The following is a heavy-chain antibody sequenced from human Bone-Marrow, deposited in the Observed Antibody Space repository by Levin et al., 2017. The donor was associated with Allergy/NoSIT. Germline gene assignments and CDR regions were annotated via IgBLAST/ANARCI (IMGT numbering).Heavy chain of an antibody. CDR3: AREGGVNGYFYGGGEYIEH. D-gene: IGHD2-2*03. CDR2: ISDDENKK. V-gene: IGHV3-30*03. CDR1: GFIFSDYG. J-gene: IGHJ1*01. Sequence: GGSLRLSCAASGFIFSDYGMHWVRQAPGKGLEWVAAISDDENKKFYVDSVKGRFTISRDNSNDTLYLQMNTLRTEDTAVYYCAREGGVNGYFYGGGEYIEHWGQGALVTVSS.